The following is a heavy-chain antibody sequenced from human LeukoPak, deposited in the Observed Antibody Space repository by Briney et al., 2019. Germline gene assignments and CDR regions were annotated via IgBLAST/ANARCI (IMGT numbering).Heavy chain of an antibody. D-gene: IGHD3-22*01. CDR3: AKDGGSGYYYFDY. V-gene: IGHV3-23*01. CDR1: GFTFSSYA. CDR2: ISGSGGST. J-gene: IGHJ4*02. Sequence: PGGSLRLSCAASGFTFSSYAMSWVRQAPGKGLEWVSAISGSGGSTYYADSVKGRFTISRDNSKNTLYVQMHSLRAEDTAVYYCAKDGGSGYYYFDYWGQGTLVTVSS.